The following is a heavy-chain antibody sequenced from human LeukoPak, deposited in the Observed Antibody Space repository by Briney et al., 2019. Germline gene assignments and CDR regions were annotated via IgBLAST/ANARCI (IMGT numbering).Heavy chain of an antibody. D-gene: IGHD3-22*01. CDR1: GFTFSSYG. V-gene: IGHV3-30*18. CDR2: ISYDGSNK. J-gene: IGHJ4*02. CDR3: AKFGWLGDY. Sequence: TGGSLRLSGAASGFTFSSYGMHWVRQAPGKGLEWVAVISYDGSNKYYADSVKGRFTISRDNSKNTLYLQMNSLRAEDTAVYYCAKFGWLGDYWGQGTLVTVSS.